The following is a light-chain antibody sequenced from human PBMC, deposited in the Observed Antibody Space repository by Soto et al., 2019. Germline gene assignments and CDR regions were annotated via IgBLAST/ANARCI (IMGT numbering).Light chain of an antibody. CDR3: QQYNNWPPM. Sequence: XRATXXAMASQSVSSNLAWYQQKPGQAPRLLIYGASTRATGIPARFSGSGSGTEFTLTISSLQSEDFAVYYCQQYNNWPPMFGQGTKV. CDR2: GAS. CDR1: QSVSSN. V-gene: IGKV3-15*01. J-gene: IGKJ1*01.